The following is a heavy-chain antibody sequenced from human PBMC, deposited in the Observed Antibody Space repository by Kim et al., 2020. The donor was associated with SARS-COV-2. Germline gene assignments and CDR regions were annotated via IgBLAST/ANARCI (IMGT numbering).Heavy chain of an antibody. Sequence: GGSLRLSCAASGFTFSSYAMSWVRQAPGKGLEWVSAISGSGGSTYYADSVKGRFTISRDNSKNTLYLQMNSLRAEDTAVYYCAKAMVRGVGYGMEVWGKGTTVTLSS. CDR2: ISGSGGST. CDR1: GFTFSSYA. V-gene: IGHV3-23*01. J-gene: IGHJ6*04. D-gene: IGHD3-10*01. CDR3: AKAMVRGVGYGMEV.